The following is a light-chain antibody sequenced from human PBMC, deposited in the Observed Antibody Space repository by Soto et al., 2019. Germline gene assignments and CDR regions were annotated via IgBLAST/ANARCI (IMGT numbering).Light chain of an antibody. CDR1: RNDIGTYNL. CDR3: CSYTDGSSLL. J-gene: IGLJ3*02. V-gene: IGLV2-23*01. CDR2: EGN. Sequence: SALTQPASVSESPGQSISISCGGGRNDIGTYNLVSWYQQHPGKAPKFIIYEGNKRPSGVSNRFSGSRSGNTASLTISGLQAEDEADYYCCSYTDGSSLLFGGGTKLTVL.